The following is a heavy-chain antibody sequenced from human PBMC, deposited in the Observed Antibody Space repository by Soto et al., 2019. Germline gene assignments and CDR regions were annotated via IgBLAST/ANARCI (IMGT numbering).Heavy chain of an antibody. Sequence: SETLSLTCTVSGGSISSGGYYWSWIRQHPGKGLEWIGYIYYSGSTYYNPSLKSRVTISVDTFKNQFSLKLSSVTAAATAVYYCARDDLPGFYGMDVWGQGTTVTVSS. V-gene: IGHV4-31*03. J-gene: IGHJ6*02. CDR2: IYYSGST. CDR3: ARDDLPGFYGMDV. CDR1: GGSISSGGYY.